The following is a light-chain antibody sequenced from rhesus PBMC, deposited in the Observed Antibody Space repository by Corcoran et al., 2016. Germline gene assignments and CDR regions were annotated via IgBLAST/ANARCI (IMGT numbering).Light chain of an antibody. CDR1: QSLLHSNGNTY. Sequence: DVVMTQSPLSLPVTPGQPASIPCRSSQSLLHSNGNTYLRWLVQKPGKPPRSHILKVSNRDSGVPDRCSGSGAGTAFTLKIRRVVAEDVGVYYCVQGTHWPLTFGGGTKVEIK. J-gene: IGKJ4*01. V-gene: IGKV2-64*01. CDR3: VQGTHWPLT. CDR2: KVS.